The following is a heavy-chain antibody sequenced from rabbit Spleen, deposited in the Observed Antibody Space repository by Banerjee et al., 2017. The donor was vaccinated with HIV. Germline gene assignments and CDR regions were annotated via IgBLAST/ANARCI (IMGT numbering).Heavy chain of an antibody. J-gene: IGHJ4*01. V-gene: IGHV1S45*01. CDR3: TRDDGSGHYIDGYFNL. CDR2: IYTGNGKN. CDR1: GFSFRSGYD. D-gene: IGHD1-1*01. Sequence: QEPLVESGGGLVQPEGSLTLICTASGFSFRSGYDMSWVRQAPGKGLEWIGFIYTGNGKNYYASWAKGRVTISKTSSTTVTLQVTSLTAADTATYFCTRDDGSGHYIDGYFNLWGQGTLVTVS.